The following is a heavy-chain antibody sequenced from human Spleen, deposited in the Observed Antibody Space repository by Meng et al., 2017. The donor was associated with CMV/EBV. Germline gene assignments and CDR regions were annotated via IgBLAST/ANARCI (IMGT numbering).Heavy chain of an antibody. Sequence: SGFTVSRKNMSWVRQAPGKGLEWVSGISGSGYSPYYSDSVKGRFTISRDLSKNTLHLQMNSLRAEDTAVYYCAKDRAELRVFYFDDWGQGTLVTVSS. CDR1: GFTVSRKN. D-gene: IGHD3-10*01. J-gene: IGHJ4*02. CDR2: ISGSGYSP. CDR3: AKDRAELRVFYFDD. V-gene: IGHV3-23*01.